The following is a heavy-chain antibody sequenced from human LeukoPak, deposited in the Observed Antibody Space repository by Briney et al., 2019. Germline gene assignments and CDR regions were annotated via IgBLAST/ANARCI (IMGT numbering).Heavy chain of an antibody. J-gene: IGHJ3*02. CDR2: ISWDGGST. CDR1: GFTFDDYT. V-gene: IGHV3-43*01. D-gene: IGHD6-6*01. CDR3: AKGDRIVARDAFDI. Sequence: GGSLRLSCAASGFTFDDYTMHWVRHAPGKGLEWVSLISWDGGSTHYADSVKGRFTISRDNSKNSLYLQMNSLRTEDTALYYCAKGDRIVARDAFDIWGQGTMVTVSS.